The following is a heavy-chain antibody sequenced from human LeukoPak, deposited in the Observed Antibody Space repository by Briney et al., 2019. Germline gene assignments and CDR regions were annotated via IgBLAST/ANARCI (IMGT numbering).Heavy chain of an antibody. J-gene: IGHJ4*02. CDR3: ARDPDYGDYVNYFDY. CDR2: IKQDGSEK. V-gene: IGHV3-7*01. D-gene: IGHD4-17*01. Sequence: GGSLRLSCAASGFTFGSYWMSWVRQAPGKGLEWVANIKQDGSEKYYVDSVKGRFTISRDNAKNSLYLQMNSLRAEDTAVYYCARDPDYGDYVNYFDYWGQGTLVTVSS. CDR1: GFTFGSYW.